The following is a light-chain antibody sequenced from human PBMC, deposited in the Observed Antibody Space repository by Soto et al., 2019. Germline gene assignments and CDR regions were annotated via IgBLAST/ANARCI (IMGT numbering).Light chain of an antibody. CDR1: QSISDT. J-gene: IGKJ1*01. CDR3: QQYNNWPG. Sequence: EIVMTQSPATLSVSPGGRATLSCRASQSISDTLAWYQQKPGQAPRLLIYSASRGATGFPARFSGSGSGTEFTLTISSLQSEDFAVYYCQQYNNWPGFGQGTKVDIK. V-gene: IGKV3-15*01. CDR2: SAS.